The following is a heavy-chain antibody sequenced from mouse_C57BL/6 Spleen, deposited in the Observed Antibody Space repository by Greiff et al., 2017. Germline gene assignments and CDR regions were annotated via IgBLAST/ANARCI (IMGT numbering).Heavy chain of an antibody. J-gene: IGHJ4*01. CDR3: ARGGYYYGSSYSYAMDY. Sequence: EVQLQQSGPELVKPGASVKISCKASGYTFTDYYMNWVKQSHGKSLEWIGDINPNNGGTSYNQKFKGKATLTVDKSSSTAYMELRSLTSEDSAVYYCARGGYYYGSSYSYAMDYWGQGTSVTVSS. V-gene: IGHV1-26*01. D-gene: IGHD1-1*01. CDR1: GYTFTDYY. CDR2: INPNNGGT.